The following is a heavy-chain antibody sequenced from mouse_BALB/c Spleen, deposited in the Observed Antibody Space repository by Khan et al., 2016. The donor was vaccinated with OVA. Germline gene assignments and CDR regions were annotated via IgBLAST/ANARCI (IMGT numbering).Heavy chain of an antibody. J-gene: IGHJ4*01. CDR3: ARDSSRYNYAMDY. V-gene: IGHV3-2*02. CDR2: ISSSGST. Sequence: VQLKQSGPGLVKPSQSLSLTCTVTGYSITSDYAWNWIRQFPGNKLEWMGYISSSGSTNYNPALKSRISITRDTSKNQFFLQLNSVTTEDTATYYCARDSSRYNYAMDYWGQGTSVTVSS. CDR1: GYSITSDYA. D-gene: IGHD2-12*01.